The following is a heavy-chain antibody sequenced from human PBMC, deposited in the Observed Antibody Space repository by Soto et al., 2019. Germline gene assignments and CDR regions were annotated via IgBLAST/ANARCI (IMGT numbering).Heavy chain of an antibody. Sequence: QVQLVQSGAEVKKPGSSVKVSCKASGGTFSSYAISWVRQAPGQGLEWMGGIIPSFGTANYAQKFQGRVTITADESTSTDYMELSSLRSDDTAVYYCARVGLELPVDYGMEVRGQATTVTVS. CDR2: IIPSFGTA. D-gene: IGHD1-7*01. CDR3: ARVGLELPVDYGMEV. J-gene: IGHJ6*02. V-gene: IGHV1-69*12. CDR1: GGTFSSYA.